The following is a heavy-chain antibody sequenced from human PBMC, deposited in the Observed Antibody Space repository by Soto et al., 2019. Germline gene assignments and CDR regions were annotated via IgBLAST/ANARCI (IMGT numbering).Heavy chain of an antibody. CDR1: GYSFTSYW. D-gene: IGHD3-22*01. CDR2: IYPGDSDT. Sequence: PGESLKISCKGSGYSFTSYWIGWVRQMPGKGLEWMGIIYPGDSDTRYSPSFQGQVTISADKSISTAYLQWSSLKASDTAMYYCARLDDYYDSSGYYGFDAFDIWGQGTMVTVSS. CDR3: ARLDDYYDSSGYYGFDAFDI. J-gene: IGHJ3*02. V-gene: IGHV5-51*01.